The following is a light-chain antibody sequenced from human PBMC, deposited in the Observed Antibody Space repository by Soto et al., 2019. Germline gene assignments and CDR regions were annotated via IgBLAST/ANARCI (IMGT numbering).Light chain of an antibody. Sequence: DIQMTQSPSTLSASIGDRVTITCRASQNIRNWLAWYQQKPGKAPKLLIYDASTLEPGVSSRFRCSGFGTDLNLAISIRQPHAFAASSCQRYRDNSPTWTFGQGTKVEI. CDR3: QRYRDNSPTWT. V-gene: IGKV1-5*01. CDR1: QNIRNW. J-gene: IGKJ1*01. CDR2: DAS.